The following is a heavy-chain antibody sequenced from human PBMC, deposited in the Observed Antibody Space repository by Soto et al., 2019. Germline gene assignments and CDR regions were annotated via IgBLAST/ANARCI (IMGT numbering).Heavy chain of an antibody. CDR1: GFTFDDYA. D-gene: IGHD3-10*01. J-gene: IGHJ3*02. Sequence: EVQLVESGGGLVQPGRSLRLSCAASGFTFDDYAMHWVRQAPGKGLEWVSGISWNSGSIGYADSVKGRFTISRDSAKKSIDLQMNSRRGEDTVLYYCTSSGGQGLVSWAFDIWGQGTMVTVSS. V-gene: IGHV3-9*01. CDR3: TSSGGQGLVSWAFDI. CDR2: ISWNSGSI.